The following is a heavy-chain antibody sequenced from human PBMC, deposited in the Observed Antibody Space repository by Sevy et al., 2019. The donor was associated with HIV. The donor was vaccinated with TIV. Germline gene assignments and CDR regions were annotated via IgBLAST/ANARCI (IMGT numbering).Heavy chain of an antibody. CDR1: GFTFSSYS. J-gene: IGHJ5*02. V-gene: IGHV3-21*01. CDR2: ISSSSSYI. Sequence: GGSLRLSCAASGFTFSSYSMNWVRQAPRKGLEWVSSISSSSSYIYYADSVKGRFTISRDNAKNSLYLQMNSLRAEDTAVYYCARTYGSGSYRLDPWGQGTLVTVSS. D-gene: IGHD3-10*01. CDR3: ARTYGSGSYRLDP.